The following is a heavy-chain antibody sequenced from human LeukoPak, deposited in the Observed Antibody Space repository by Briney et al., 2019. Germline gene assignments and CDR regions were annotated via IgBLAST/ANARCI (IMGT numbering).Heavy chain of an antibody. CDR1: GYIFTGYY. D-gene: IGHD3-9*01. J-gene: IGHJ4*02. CDR2: INPKSGGT. CDR3: ARSPDILTGENFDY. Sequence: GASVKVSCKASGYIFTGYYMHWVRQAPGQGLEWMGWINPKSGGTNEAQKFHDRVTMTRDTSIRTAYMEVSRLRSDGTAVYYCARSPDILTGENFDYWGQGTLVTVSS. V-gene: IGHV1-2*02.